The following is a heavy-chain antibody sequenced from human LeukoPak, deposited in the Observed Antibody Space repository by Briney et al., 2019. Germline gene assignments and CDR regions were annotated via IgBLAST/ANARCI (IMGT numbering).Heavy chain of an antibody. J-gene: IGHJ6*02. V-gene: IGHV4-61*05. CDR3: ARGKWELLGGVKDYYYYYGMDV. Sequence: SETLSLTCTVSGGSISSSSYYWGWIRQPPGKGLEWIGYIYYSGSTNYNPSLKSRVTISVDTSKNQFSLKLSSVTAADTAVYYCARGKWELLGGVKDYYYYYGMDVWGQGTTVTVSS. D-gene: IGHD1-26*01. CDR1: GGSISSSSYY. CDR2: IYYSGST.